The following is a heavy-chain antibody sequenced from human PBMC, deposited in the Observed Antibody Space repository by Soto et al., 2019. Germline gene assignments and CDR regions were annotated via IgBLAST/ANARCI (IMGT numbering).Heavy chain of an antibody. Sequence: QVQLVQSGAEVKKPGASVKVSCKASGYTFTSYAMHWVRQAPGQRLEWMGWMNAGNGNTKYSQMFQGRVTITRDTSASTAYMELSSLRSEDTAVYYCARDSTGYSSSWLYYYYYFMDVWGKGTTVTVSS. V-gene: IGHV1-3*01. CDR1: GYTFTSYA. CDR3: ARDSTGYSSSWLYYYYYFMDV. J-gene: IGHJ6*03. D-gene: IGHD6-13*01. CDR2: MNAGNGNT.